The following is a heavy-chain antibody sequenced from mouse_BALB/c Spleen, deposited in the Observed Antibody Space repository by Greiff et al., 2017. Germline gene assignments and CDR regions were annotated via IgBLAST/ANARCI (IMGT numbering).Heavy chain of an antibody. CDR2: IWSGGST. V-gene: IGHV2-2*02. CDR3: ARRDRYDGYYAMDY. J-gene: IGHJ4*01. Sequence: QVHVKQSGPGLVQPSQSLSITCTVSGFSLTSYGVHWVRQSPGKGLEWLGVIWSGGSTDYNAAFISRLSISKDNSKSQVFFKMNSLQANDTAIYYCARRDRYDGYYAMDYWGQGTSVTVSS. D-gene: IGHD2-14*01. CDR1: GFSLTSYG.